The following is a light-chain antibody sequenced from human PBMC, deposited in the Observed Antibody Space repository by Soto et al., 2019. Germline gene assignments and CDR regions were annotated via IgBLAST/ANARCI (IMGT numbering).Light chain of an antibody. V-gene: IGLV2-14*03. CDR2: DVS. CDR1: SSDIGGYDY. J-gene: IGLJ1*01. CDR3: SSFTSSTTRV. Sequence: SALTQPASVSGSPGQWITISCTGSSSDIGGYDYVSWYQQYPGKAPKLMIYDVSNRPSGVSNRFSGSKSGNTASLTISGLQADDEADYYCSSFTSSTTRVFGTGTKVTVL.